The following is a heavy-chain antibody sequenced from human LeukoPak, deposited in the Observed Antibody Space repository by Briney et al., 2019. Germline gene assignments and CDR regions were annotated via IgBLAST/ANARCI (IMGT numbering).Heavy chain of an antibody. V-gene: IGHV3-21*01. CDR2: ISSSSSYI. CDR1: GFTFSIYS. Sequence: PGGPLRLSCAASGFTFSIYSMNWVRQAPGKGLEWVSSISSSSSYIYYADSVKGRFTISRDNAKNSLYLQMNSLRAEDTAVYYCARGPVDTAMVIGYYFDYWGQGTLVTVSS. CDR3: ARGPVDTAMVIGYYFDY. J-gene: IGHJ4*02. D-gene: IGHD5-18*01.